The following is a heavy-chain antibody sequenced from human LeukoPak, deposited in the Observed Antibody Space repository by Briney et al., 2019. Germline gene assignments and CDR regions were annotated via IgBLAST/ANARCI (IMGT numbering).Heavy chain of an antibody. V-gene: IGHV3-30*02. CDR1: GFTFSRHG. CDR3: AKDLYYYDSSGYFEPQEYFQH. Sequence: PGGSLRLSCAASGFTFSRHGMHWVRQAPGKGLEWVAFIRYDGSDRYYADSVKGRFTISRDNSKNTLYLQMNSLRAEDTAVYYCAKDLYYYDSSGYFEPQEYFQHWGQGTLVTVSS. J-gene: IGHJ1*01. D-gene: IGHD3-22*01. CDR2: IRYDGSDR.